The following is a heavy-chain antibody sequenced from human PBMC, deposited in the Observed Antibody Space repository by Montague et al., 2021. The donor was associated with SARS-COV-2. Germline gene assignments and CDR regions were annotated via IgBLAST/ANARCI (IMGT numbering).Heavy chain of an antibody. CDR1: GYSISSGYF. CDR2: IYHAGYI. V-gene: IGHV4-38-2*02. D-gene: IGHD2-21*02. Sequence: SETLSLTCTVFGYSISSGYFWAWLRQPPGKGLEWIGSIYHAGYIHYNPSLKSRVSISIDTSRNQISLRVTDVAAADTAVYYCARAPRVGDCNSLAIWFDPWGQGTLVSVSS. J-gene: IGHJ5*02. CDR3: ARAPRVGDCNSLAIWFDP.